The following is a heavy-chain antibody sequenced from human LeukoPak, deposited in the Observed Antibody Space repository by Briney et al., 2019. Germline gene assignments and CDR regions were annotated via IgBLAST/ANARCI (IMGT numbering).Heavy chain of an antibody. CDR1: GLTFSNYA. CDR3: TKDPNGDYIGAFDP. V-gene: IGHV3-23*01. D-gene: IGHD4-17*01. CDR2: IRGDGGGA. Sequence: GGSLRLSCAAPGLTFSNYAMTWVRQAPGKGLEWVSSIRGDGGGAVYTDSVKGRFTTSRDNSKNMLCLQMNSLRAEDTALYYCTKDPNGDYIGAFDPWGQGTLVTVSS. J-gene: IGHJ5*02.